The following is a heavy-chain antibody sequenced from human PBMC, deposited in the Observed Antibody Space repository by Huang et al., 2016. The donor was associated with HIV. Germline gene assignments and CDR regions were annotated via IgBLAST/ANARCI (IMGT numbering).Heavy chain of an antibody. V-gene: IGHV4-34*01. J-gene: IGHJ3*02. D-gene: IGHD1-1*01. CDR1: GGSFSGYY. CDR3: ARERMMSWLDDHDAFDI. Sequence: QVQLQQWGAGLLKPSETLSLTCAVYGGSFSGYYWSWIRQSPGKGLEGIGEINHSGSTNYDPALESRLTISVDTAKNQFSLKLSSVTAADTAVYYCARERMMSWLDDHDAFDIWGQGTMITVSS. CDR2: INHSGST.